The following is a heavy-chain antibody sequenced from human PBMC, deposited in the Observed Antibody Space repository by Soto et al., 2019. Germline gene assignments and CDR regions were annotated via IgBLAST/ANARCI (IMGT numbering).Heavy chain of an antibody. CDR2: ISGSGGST. D-gene: IGHD4-17*01. CDR3: AKDLYGDSPGDWFDP. Sequence: GGSLRLSCAASGFTFISYAMSWVRQAPGKGLEWVSAISGSGGSTYYADSVKGRFTISRDNSKNTLYLQMNSLRAEDTAVYYCAKDLYGDSPGDWFDPWGQGTLVTVSS. J-gene: IGHJ5*02. V-gene: IGHV3-23*01. CDR1: GFTFISYA.